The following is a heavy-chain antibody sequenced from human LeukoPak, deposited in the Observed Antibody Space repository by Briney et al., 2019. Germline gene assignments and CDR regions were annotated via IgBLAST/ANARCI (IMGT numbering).Heavy chain of an antibody. CDR1: GYSISSGYY. CDR2: IYHSGST. J-gene: IGHJ4*02. D-gene: IGHD3-9*01. CDR3: VLRYFDWLFDY. Sequence: PSETLSLTCAVSGYSISSGYYWGWIRQPPGKGLEWIGSIYHSGSTHYNPSLKSRVTISVDKSKNQFSLKLSSVTAADTAVYYCVLRYFDWLFDYWGQGTLVTVSS. V-gene: IGHV4-38-2*01.